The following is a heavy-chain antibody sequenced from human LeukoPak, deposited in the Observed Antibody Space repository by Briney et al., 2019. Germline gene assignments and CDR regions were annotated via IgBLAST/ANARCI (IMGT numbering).Heavy chain of an antibody. CDR2: IYYSGST. CDR3: ARDGGSYGSDY. J-gene: IGHJ4*02. Sequence: SETLSLTCTVSGGSISSYYWSWIRQPPGKGLEWIGYIYYSGSTNYNPSFKSRVTISVDTSKNQFSLKLSSVTAADTAVYYCARDGGSYGSDYWGQGTLVTVSS. V-gene: IGHV4-59*01. D-gene: IGHD1-26*01. CDR1: GGSISSYY.